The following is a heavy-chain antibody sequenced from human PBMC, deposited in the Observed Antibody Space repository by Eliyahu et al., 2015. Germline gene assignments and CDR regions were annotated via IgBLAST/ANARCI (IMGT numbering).Heavy chain of an antibody. CDR2: INPNSGGT. Sequence: QVQLVQSGAEVKKPGASVKVSCKASGYTFTGYYXXWVRQAPGQGLEWMGRINPNSGGTNYAQKFQGRVTMTRDTSISTAYMELSRLRSDDTAVYYCARERGYYDFWSALGDYYYYYMDVWGKGTTVTVSS. J-gene: IGHJ6*03. CDR3: ARERGYYDFWSALGDYYYYYMDV. CDR1: GYTFTGYY. D-gene: IGHD3-3*01. V-gene: IGHV1-2*06.